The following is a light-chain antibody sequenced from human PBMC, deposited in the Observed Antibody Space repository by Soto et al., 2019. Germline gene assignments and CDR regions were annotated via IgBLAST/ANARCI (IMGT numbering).Light chain of an antibody. CDR3: QRYGTSPFT. V-gene: IGKV3-20*01. J-gene: IGKJ4*01. Sequence: EIVLTQSPGTLSLSPGERATLSCRASESLSSSFLAWYQQKPGQAPRLLIYGASSRATGIPDRFSGSGSGTDSTLTISRLEPEDVAVYYCQRYGTSPFTFGGGTKVEIK. CDR2: GAS. CDR1: ESLSSSF.